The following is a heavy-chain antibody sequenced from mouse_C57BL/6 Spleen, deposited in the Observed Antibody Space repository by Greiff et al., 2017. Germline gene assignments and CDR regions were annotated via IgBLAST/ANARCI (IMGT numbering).Heavy chain of an antibody. Sequence: QVQLQQSGAELVKPGASVKMSCKASGYTFTTYPIEWMKQNHGKSLEWIGNFHPYNDDTKYNEKFKGKATLTVEKSSSTVYLELSRLTSDDSAVYYCARGGYYGSSSYWYFDVWGTGTTVTGSS. V-gene: IGHV1-47*01. D-gene: IGHD1-1*01. J-gene: IGHJ1*03. CDR1: GYTFTTYP. CDR2: FHPYNDDT. CDR3: ARGGYYGSSSYWYFDV.